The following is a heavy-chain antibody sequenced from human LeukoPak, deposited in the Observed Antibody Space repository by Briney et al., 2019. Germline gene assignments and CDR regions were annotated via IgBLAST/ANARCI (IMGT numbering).Heavy chain of an antibody. CDR2: INHSGST. V-gene: IGHV4-34*01. J-gene: IGHJ4*02. CDR1: GGSISSYY. CDR3: ARTLYPAGLEPFDY. D-gene: IGHD6-19*01. Sequence: PSETLSLTCTVSGGSISSYYWSWIRQPPGKGLEWIGEINHSGSTNYNPSLKSRVTISVDTSKNQFSLKLSSVTAADTAVYYCARTLYPAGLEPFDYWGQGTLVTVSS.